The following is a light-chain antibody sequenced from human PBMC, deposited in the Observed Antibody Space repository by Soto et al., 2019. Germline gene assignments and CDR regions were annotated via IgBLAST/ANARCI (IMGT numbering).Light chain of an antibody. CDR3: QQFNSFPFT. Sequence: AIPLTQSPSSLSASVGDRVTITCRASQGISSALAWYQQKPGKAPKLLIYDASSLESGVPSRFSGSGSGTDFTLTISSLQPEDFATYYCQQFNSFPFTFGPGTKVDIK. J-gene: IGKJ3*01. CDR2: DAS. V-gene: IGKV1-13*02. CDR1: QGISSA.